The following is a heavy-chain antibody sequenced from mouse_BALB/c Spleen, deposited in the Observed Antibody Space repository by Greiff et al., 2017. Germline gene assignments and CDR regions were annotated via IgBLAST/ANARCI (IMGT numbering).Heavy chain of an antibody. CDR1: GFTFSSYA. V-gene: IGHV5-9-4*01. CDR2: ISSGGSYT. CDR3: AWRDYHRLAY. J-gene: IGHJ3*01. D-gene: IGHD5-5*01. Sequence: EVKLVESGGGLVKPGGSLKLSCAASGFTFSSYAMSWVRQSPEKRLEWVAEISSGGSYTYYPDTVTGSFTISRDNAKNTLYLEMSSLRSEDTAMYYCAWRDYHRLAYWGQGTLVTVSA.